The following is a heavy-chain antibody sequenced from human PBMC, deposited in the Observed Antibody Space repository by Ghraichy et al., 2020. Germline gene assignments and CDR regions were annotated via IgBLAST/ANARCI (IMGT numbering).Heavy chain of an antibody. CDR3: GISKAVGGWLDP. CDR1: GFTVSGSY. Sequence: GALRLSCAASGFTVSGSYMTWVRQAPGKGLEWVSVIYTGGTTYYAESVKGRFTISRDNSKNTLYLQMNSLRPEDTAVYYCGISKAVGGWLDPWGQGTLVTVSS. J-gene: IGHJ5*02. V-gene: IGHV3-66*02. CDR2: IYTGGTT. D-gene: IGHD3-16*01.